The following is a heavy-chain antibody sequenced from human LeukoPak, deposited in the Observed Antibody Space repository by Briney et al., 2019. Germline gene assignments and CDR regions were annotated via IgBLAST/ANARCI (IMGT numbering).Heavy chain of an antibody. V-gene: IGHV3-30*03. J-gene: IGHJ4*02. CDR2: ISYDGNNE. CDR1: GFTFSTYG. Sequence: PGGSLRLSCAASGFTFSTYGMHWVRLAPDKGLEWVAVISYDGNNEYYADSVKGRFTISRDNSKNTLYLQMNNLRTQDTAIYYCARMRFDHWGQGAQVTVSS. CDR3: ARMRFDH.